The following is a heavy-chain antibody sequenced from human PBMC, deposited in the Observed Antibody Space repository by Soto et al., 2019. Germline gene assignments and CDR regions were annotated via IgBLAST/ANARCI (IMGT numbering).Heavy chain of an antibody. CDR1: GFTFSSYA. V-gene: IGHV3-30-3*01. J-gene: IGHJ4*02. D-gene: IGHD3-16*02. CDR2: ISYDGSNK. CDR3: ARDRAVRSYYFDY. Sequence: QVQLVESGGGVVQPGRSLRLSCAASGFTFSSYAMHWVRQDPGKGLEWVAVISYDGSNKYYADSVKGRFTISRDNSETTLYLQMNSLRAEDTAVYYCARDRAVRSYYFDYWGQGTLVTVSS.